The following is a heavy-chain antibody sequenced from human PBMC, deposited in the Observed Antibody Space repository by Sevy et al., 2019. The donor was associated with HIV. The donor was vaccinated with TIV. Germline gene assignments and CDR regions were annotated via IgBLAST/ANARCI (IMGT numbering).Heavy chain of an antibody. CDR1: GLTFSSYW. V-gene: IGHV3-7*01. D-gene: IGHD7-27*01. CDR2: INQGGSQE. Sequence: GGSLRLSCAASGLTFSSYWMTWVRQAPGKGLEWVANINQGGSQEYYVDSVKGRFTISRDNAKNSLYLQMNSLRAEDSAVYYCTSICRAGVPAEDFEHWGQGTLVTVSS. CDR3: TSICRAGVPAEDFEH. J-gene: IGHJ1*01.